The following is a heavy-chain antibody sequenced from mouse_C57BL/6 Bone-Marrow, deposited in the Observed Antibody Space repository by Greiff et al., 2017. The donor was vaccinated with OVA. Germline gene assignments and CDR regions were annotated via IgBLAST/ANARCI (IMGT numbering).Heavy chain of an antibody. J-gene: IGHJ2*01. CDR1: GFTFSSYA. D-gene: IGHD1-1*01. CDR3: AREDYGSSYPFDY. CDR2: ISAGGSYT. Sequence: EVKLMESGGGLVKPGGSLKLSCAASGFTFSSYAMSWVRQTPEKRLEWVATISAGGSYTYYPDNVKGRFTLSRDNAKNNLYLQMSHLKSEDTAMDYCAREDYGSSYPFDYWGQGTTLTVSS. V-gene: IGHV5-4*01.